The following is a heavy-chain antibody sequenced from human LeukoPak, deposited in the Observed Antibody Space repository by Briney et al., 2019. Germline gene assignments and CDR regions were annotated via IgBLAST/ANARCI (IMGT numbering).Heavy chain of an antibody. CDR2: ITSDAYI. Sequence: GGSLRLSCAASGFAFSGSNLNWFRQAPGKGLEWVSSITSDAYIYYSDSLKGRFSISRDNAKNSVFLQMISLRAEDTAVYYCARVVGGSYLDYWGQGTLVSVSS. CDR1: GFAFSGSN. J-gene: IGHJ4*02. D-gene: IGHD2-21*01. V-gene: IGHV3-21*01. CDR3: ARVVGGSYLDY.